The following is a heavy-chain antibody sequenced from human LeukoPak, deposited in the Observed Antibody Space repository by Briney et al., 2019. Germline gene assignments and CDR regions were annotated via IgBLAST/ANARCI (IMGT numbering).Heavy chain of an antibody. CDR1: GDTISSYD. V-gene: IGHV1-69*13. J-gene: IGHJ3*01. CDR2: IIPVLGTA. CDR3: ARGPQVGAFDL. Sequence: SVKVSCKTSGDTISSYDINWVRQAPGQGLEWMGGIIPVLGTANYAQKFQGRVTITADESTSTASMELSSLRSENTAMYYCARGPQVGAFDLWGQGTMSPSLQ. D-gene: IGHD1-26*01.